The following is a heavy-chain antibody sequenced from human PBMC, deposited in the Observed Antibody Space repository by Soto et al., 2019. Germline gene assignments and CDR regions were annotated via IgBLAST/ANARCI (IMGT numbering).Heavy chain of an antibody. CDR1: GYTLTELS. Sequence: EASVKVSCKVSGYTLTELSMHWVRQAPGKGLEWMGGFDPEDGETIYAQKFQGRVTMTEDTSTDTAYMELSSLRSEDTAVYYCATLGYCSSTSCYSNWFDPWGQGTLVTVSS. CDR3: ATLGYCSSTSCYSNWFDP. D-gene: IGHD2-2*02. V-gene: IGHV1-24*01. J-gene: IGHJ5*02. CDR2: FDPEDGET.